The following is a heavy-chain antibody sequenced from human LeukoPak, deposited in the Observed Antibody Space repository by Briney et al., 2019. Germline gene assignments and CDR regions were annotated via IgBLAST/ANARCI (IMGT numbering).Heavy chain of an antibody. CDR3: ARDERFGVLNF. CDR1: GYSISSGYY. V-gene: IGHV4-38-2*02. Sequence: PSETLSLTCAVSGYSISSGYYWDWIRQPPGKGLEWIGTVYHSGTTFYNSSLKSRITISVDTSKNQFSLKLSTVTAADTAAYFCARDERFGVLNFWGQGTLVTVSS. J-gene: IGHJ4*02. D-gene: IGHD3-16*01. CDR2: VYHSGTT.